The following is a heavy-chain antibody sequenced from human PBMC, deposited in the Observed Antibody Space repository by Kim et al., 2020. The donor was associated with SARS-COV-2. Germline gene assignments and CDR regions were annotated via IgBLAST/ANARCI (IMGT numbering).Heavy chain of an antibody. V-gene: IGHV4-39*01. Sequence: SETLSLTCTVSGGSISSSSYYWGWIRQPPGKGLEWIGSIYYSGSTYYNPSLKSRVTISVDTSKNQFSLKLSSVTAADTAVYYCASYGTTVTDTDAFDIWGQGTMVTVSS. CDR2: IYYSGST. D-gene: IGHD4-17*01. CDR3: ASYGTTVTDTDAFDI. CDR1: GGSISSSSYY. J-gene: IGHJ3*02.